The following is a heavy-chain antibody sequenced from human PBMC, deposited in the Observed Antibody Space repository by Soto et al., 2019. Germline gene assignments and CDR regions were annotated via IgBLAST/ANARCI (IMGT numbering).Heavy chain of an antibody. Sequence: VGSLRLSCAASGFTFSSYAMSWVRQAPGKGLEWVSAISGSGGSTYYADSVKGRFTISRDNSKNTLYLQMNSLRAEDTAVYYCAPYYDFWSGYSSYWGQGTLVTVSS. CDR3: APYYDFWSGYSSY. CDR1: GFTFSSYA. CDR2: ISGSGGST. D-gene: IGHD3-3*01. V-gene: IGHV3-23*01. J-gene: IGHJ4*02.